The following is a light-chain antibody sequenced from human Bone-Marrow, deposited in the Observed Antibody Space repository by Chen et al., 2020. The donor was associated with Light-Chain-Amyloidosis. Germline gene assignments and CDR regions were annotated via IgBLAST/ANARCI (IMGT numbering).Light chain of an antibody. CDR3: ESYDISLSAWV. J-gene: IGLJ3*02. Sequence: QSVLTQPPSVSGAPGQRVTISCTGSSSNIGANYEVHWYQQLPGTAPKLLLYGNNNWPSGVPARLSSSKSDSSASLAITGLQAEDEADYYCESYDISLSAWVFGGGTKLTVL. V-gene: IGLV1-40*01. CDR2: GNN. CDR1: SSNIGANYE.